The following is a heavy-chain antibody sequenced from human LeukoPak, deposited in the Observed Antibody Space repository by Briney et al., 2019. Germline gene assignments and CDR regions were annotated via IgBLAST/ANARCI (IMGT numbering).Heavy chain of an antibody. V-gene: IGHV4-34*01. D-gene: IGHD3-22*01. J-gene: IGHJ3*02. CDR2: INHSGST. Sequence: PSETLSLTCAVYGGSFSGYYWSWIRQPPGKGLEWIGEINHSGSTNYNPSLKSRVTISVDTSKNQFSLKLSSATAADTAVYYCARQPTDYYDSSGYYFAFDIWGQGTMVTVSS. CDR3: ARQPTDYYDSSGYYFAFDI. CDR1: GGSFSGYY.